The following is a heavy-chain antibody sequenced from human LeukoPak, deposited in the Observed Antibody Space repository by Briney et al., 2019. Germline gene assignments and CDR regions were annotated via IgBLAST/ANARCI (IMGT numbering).Heavy chain of an antibody. CDR1: GYTFTSYY. CDR3: ARLWTWFGESXXSDSQDY. J-gene: IGHJ4*02. CDR2: INPSGGST. V-gene: IGHV1-46*01. D-gene: IGHD3-10*01. Sequence: ASVKVSCKASGYTFTSYYMHWVRQAPGQGLEWMGIINPSGGSTSYAQKFQGRVTMTRDTSISTAYMELSRLRSDDTAVYYCARLWTWFGESXXSDSQDYWGQGTLVTVS.